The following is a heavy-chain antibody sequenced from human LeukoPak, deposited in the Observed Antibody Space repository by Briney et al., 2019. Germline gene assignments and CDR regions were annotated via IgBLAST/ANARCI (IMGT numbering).Heavy chain of an antibody. Sequence: ASVKVSCKASGYTFTTYIIHWVRQAPGQGPEWMGWISAYNGNTNYAQKLQGRVTMTTDTSTSTAYMELRSLRSDDTAVYYCARGKFSLVLGYYYYMDVWGKGTTVTVSS. D-gene: IGHD2-8*02. CDR3: ARGKFSLVLGYYYYMDV. CDR1: GYTFTTYI. CDR2: ISAYNGNT. V-gene: IGHV1-18*01. J-gene: IGHJ6*03.